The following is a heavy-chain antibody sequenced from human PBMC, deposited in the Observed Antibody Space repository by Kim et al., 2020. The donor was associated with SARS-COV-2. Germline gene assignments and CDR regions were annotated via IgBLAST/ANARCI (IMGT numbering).Heavy chain of an antibody. CDR3: AREWGYGEQC. V-gene: IGHV3-48*03. D-gene: IGHD4-17*01. J-gene: IGHJ4*02. CDR2: ISSSGSTI. CDR1: GFTFSSYE. Sequence: GGSLRLSCAASGFTFSSYEMNWVRQAPGKGLEWVSYISSSGSTIYYADSVKGRFTISRDNAKNSLYLQMNSLRAEDTAVYYCAREWGYGEQCWGQGTLVTVSS.